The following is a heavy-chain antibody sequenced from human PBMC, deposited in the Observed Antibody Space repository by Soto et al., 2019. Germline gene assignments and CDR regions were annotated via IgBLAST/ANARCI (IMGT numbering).Heavy chain of an antibody. V-gene: IGHV3-33*01. CDR2: IWYDGSNK. J-gene: IGHJ4*02. D-gene: IGHD6-19*01. CDR3: PRDSSGWYGPFDY. CDR1: GFTFSSYG. Sequence: QVQLVESGGGVVQPGRSLRLSCAASGFTFSSYGMHWVRQAPGKGLEWVAVIWYDGSNKYYADSVKGRFTISRDNSKNTLYLQMNSLRAEDTAVYYCPRDSSGWYGPFDYWGQGTLVTVSS.